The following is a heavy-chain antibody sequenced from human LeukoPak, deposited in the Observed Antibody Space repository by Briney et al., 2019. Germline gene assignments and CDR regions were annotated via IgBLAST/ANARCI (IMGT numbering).Heavy chain of an antibody. CDR3: ARGPNIVVVPAATHYYFDY. D-gene: IGHD2-2*01. V-gene: IGHV1-8*03. J-gene: IGHJ4*02. CDR1: GYTFTSYN. CDR2: MKPNRGNT. Sequence: ASVRVSCKASGYTFTSYNINWVRQATGQGLEWIGWMKPNRGNTGYAQKFQGRVTITRNTSISTAYMELSSLRSEDTAVYYCARGPNIVVVPAATHYYFDYWGQGTLVTVSS.